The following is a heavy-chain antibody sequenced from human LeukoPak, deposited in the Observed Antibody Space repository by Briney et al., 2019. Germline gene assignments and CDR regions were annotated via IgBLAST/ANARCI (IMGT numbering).Heavy chain of an antibody. J-gene: IGHJ3*02. CDR2: ISGPGGNT. CDR1: GFTFNNYG. V-gene: IGHV3-23*01. CDR3: AKKVGGVYAFDI. D-gene: IGHD3-16*01. Sequence: GGSLRLSCAASGFTFNNYGMNWVRQAPGKGLEWVSGISGPGGNTYYADSVKGRFTISRDNSKNTLYLQMNSLRAEDTAVYYCAKKVGGVYAFDIWGQGTMVTVSS.